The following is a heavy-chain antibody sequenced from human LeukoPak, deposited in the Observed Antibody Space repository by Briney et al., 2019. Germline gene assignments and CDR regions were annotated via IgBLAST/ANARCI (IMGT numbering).Heavy chain of an antibody. V-gene: IGHV1-18*01. CDR1: GYSFTSYG. CDR3: ARGLEGRYEFPFDY. D-gene: IGHD3-3*01. CDR2: VSAYRGNT. J-gene: IGHJ4*02. Sequence: AAVKVSCKPSGYSFTSYGIRWVRQAPAQGREWVGWVSAYRGNTNYAQKLQGRGTMTRDTPTSTAHMELRCLRSDDTAASYCARGLEGRYEFPFDYWGQGTLVTVSS.